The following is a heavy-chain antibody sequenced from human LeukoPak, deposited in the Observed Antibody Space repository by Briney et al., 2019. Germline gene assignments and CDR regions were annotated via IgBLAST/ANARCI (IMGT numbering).Heavy chain of an antibody. CDR2: ISGSGGST. J-gene: IGHJ4*02. D-gene: IGHD3-10*01. V-gene: IGHV3-23*01. Sequence: GGSLRLSCAASGFTFSSYAMRWVRPAPGKGLEWVSAISGSGGSTYYADSVKGRLTISRDNSKNTLYLQMNSLRAEDTAVYYCAKDKGMSDYFNYWGQGTLVTVSS. CDR3: AKDKGMSDYFNY. CDR1: GFTFSSYA.